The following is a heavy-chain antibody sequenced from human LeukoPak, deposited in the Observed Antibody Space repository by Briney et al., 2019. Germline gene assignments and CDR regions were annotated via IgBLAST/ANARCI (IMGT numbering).Heavy chain of an antibody. V-gene: IGHV4-59*01. J-gene: IGHJ4*02. CDR2: IYYSGGT. CDR3: TRENYFDY. Sequence: SETLSLTCTVSGGSISNYYWGWIRQPPGKRLEWIGYIYYSGGTNYNPSLKSRVTMSVDTSKNQFSLKLTSATAADTAVYYCTRENYFDYWGQGTLVTVSS. CDR1: GGSISNYY.